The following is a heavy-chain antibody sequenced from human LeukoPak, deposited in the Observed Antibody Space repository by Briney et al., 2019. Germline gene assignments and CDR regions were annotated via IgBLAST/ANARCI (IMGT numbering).Heavy chain of an antibody. CDR1: GFTFSSYA. CDR2: ITNNGGST. Sequence: PGGSLRLSCAASGFTFSSYAMHWVRQAPGKGLEYVSAITNNGGSTYYGNSVKGRFTISRDNSKNTLYLQMGSLRADDMAVYYCARDGSDCRGGTCDRGPYDYWGQGTLVTVFS. D-gene: IGHD2-15*01. V-gene: IGHV3-64*01. J-gene: IGHJ4*02. CDR3: ARDGSDCRGGTCDRGPYDY.